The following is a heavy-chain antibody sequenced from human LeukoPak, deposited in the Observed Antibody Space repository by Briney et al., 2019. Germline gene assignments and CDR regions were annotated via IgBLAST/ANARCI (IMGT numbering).Heavy chain of an antibody. CDR2: ISNYFGVT. D-gene: IGHD4-11*01. Sequence: ASVKVSCKTSGYTFTDYYIHWVRQAPGQGLEWMGWISNYFGVTHYAEKFEDRVTMTVDTSTTTVYMELRSLKYDDTAIYYCARDSDYSGNGNGDWFDPWGQGTVVIVSS. CDR3: ARDSDYSGNGNGDWFDP. CDR1: GYTFTDYY. J-gene: IGHJ5*02. V-gene: IGHV1-18*01.